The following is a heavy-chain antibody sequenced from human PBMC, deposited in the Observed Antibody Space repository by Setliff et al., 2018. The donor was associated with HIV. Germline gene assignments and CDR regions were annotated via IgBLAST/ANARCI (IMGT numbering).Heavy chain of an antibody. V-gene: IGHV4-31*03. CDR2: ISYSGGS. D-gene: IGHD2-15*01. CDR3: ARLNVEMFVVMAATPGWFGP. J-gene: IGHJ5*02. Sequence: SETLSLTCSVSGYSISSDAYYWSWIRQHPEKGLEWVGYISYSGGSYYNPSLKSRISISMDTSKNQFSLKLKSVTAADTAVYYCARLNVEMFVVMAATPGWFGPWGQGILVTVAS. CDR1: GYSISSDAYY.